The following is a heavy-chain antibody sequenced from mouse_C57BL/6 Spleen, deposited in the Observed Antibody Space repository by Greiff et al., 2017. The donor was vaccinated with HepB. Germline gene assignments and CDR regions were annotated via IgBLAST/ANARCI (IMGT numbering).Heavy chain of an antibody. CDR2: IGPGSGST. D-gene: IGHD1-1*01. CDR1: GYTFTDYY. CDR3: ARESYYYGSSLFDV. V-gene: IGHV1-77*01. J-gene: IGHJ1*03. Sequence: VQLQQSGAELVKPGASVKISCKASGYTFTDYYINWVKQRPGQGLEWIGKIGPGSGSTYYNEKFKGKATLTADKSASTAYMQRSSLTSEDSAVYVCARESYYYGSSLFDVWGTGTTVTVSS.